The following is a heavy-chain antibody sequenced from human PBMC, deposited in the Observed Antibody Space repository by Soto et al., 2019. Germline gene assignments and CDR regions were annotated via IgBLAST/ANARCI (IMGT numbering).Heavy chain of an antibody. CDR3: AHQHRAAIPGIFDY. V-gene: IGHV2-5*02. D-gene: IGHD2-2*02. J-gene: IGHJ4*02. CDR2: IYWDDDK. Sequence: QITLKESGPPLVKPTQTLTLTCTFSGFSLSTSGVAVVWIRQPPGKALEWLALIYWDDDKRYSPSLKTRLTITKYNSTIQVVLTVTNMDHVDTATYYCAHQHRAAIPGIFDYSGQGTLVTVSS. CDR1: GFSLSTSGVA.